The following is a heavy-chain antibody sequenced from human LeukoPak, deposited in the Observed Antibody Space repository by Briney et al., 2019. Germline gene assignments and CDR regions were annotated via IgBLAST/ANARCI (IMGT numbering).Heavy chain of an antibody. CDR2: ISYDGSNK. D-gene: IGHD3-16*01. CDR3: VRFMRGTIGGDN. CDR1: GFTFSSYG. J-gene: IGHJ4*02. Sequence: GGSLRLSCAASGFTFSSYGMHWVRQAPGKGLEWVAVISYDGSNKYYADSVKGRFTISRDNSKNSLYLQMNNLKAEDTAMYYCVRFMRGTIGGDNWGQGTLVTVSA. V-gene: IGHV3-30*03.